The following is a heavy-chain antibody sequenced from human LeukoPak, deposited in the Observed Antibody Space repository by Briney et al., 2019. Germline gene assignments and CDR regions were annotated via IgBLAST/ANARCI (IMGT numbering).Heavy chain of an antibody. CDR1: GFTVTSNY. V-gene: IGHV3-53*01. J-gene: IGHJ5*02. Sequence: PGGSLRLSCAVSGFTVTSNYMSWVRLAPGKGLEWVAVIYSGGTTFYTDSVKGRFTISRDNTKNSLYLQMSTLRVEDTAVYYCARVGKNGWDFDHWGQGTLVTVSS. CDR3: ARVGKNGWDFDH. D-gene: IGHD6-19*01. CDR2: IYSGGTT.